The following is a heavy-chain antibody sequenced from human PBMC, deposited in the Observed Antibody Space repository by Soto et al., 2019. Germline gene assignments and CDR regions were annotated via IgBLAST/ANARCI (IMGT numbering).Heavy chain of an antibody. J-gene: IGHJ4*02. Sequence: ASVKVSCKASGYTLTDYYMHWVRQAPGQGLEWMGWINPTSAGAYYAQKFQGRVTMTRDTSISTAYLELSRLRSDDTAVYYCARGGTTSLDYWGQGTQVTVSS. CDR2: INPTSAGA. CDR1: GYTLTDYY. CDR3: ARGGTTSLDY. D-gene: IGHD1-1*01. V-gene: IGHV1-2*02.